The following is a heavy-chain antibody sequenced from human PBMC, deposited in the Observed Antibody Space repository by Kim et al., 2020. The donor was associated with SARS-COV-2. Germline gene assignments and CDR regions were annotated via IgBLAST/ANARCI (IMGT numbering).Heavy chain of an antibody. J-gene: IGHJ3*02. Sequence: YYPGSGKGRFTISRENAKNSLYLQMNSLRAGDTAVYYCARARTIGAFDIWGQGTMVTVSS. V-gene: IGHV3-13*01. CDR3: ARARTIGAFDI. D-gene: IGHD1-26*01.